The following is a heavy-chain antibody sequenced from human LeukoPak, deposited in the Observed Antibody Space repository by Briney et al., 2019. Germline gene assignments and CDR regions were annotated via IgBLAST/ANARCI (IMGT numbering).Heavy chain of an antibody. CDR1: GFTFSTSE. Sequence: PGGSLRLSCAASGFTFSTSEMQWVRQAPGKGLEWVSSISSSSSYIYYADSVKGRFTISRDNAKNSLYLQMNSLRAEDTAVYYCARRRDIVVVPAAYNWFDPWGQGTLVTVSS. CDR2: ISSSSSYI. V-gene: IGHV3-21*01. J-gene: IGHJ5*02. D-gene: IGHD2-2*01. CDR3: ARRRDIVVVPAAYNWFDP.